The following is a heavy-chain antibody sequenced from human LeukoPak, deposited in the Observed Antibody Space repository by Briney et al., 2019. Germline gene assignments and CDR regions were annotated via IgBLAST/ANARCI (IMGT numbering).Heavy chain of an antibody. CDR2: ISPSGGST. J-gene: IGHJ3*01. V-gene: IGHV1-46*01. CDR3: ARGSSRGPRDAFDL. D-gene: IGHD2-15*01. Sequence: GASVKVSCKAFGYTFTSNYMHWVRQAPGQGPEWMGVISPSGGSTTYAQKFQGRVTLTRDMSTSTDYLELSSLRSEDTAVYYCARGSSRGPRDAFDLWGQGTMVTLSS. CDR1: GYTFTSNY.